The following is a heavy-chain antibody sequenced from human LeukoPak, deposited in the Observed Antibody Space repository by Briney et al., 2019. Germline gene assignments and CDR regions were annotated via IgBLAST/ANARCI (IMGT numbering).Heavy chain of an antibody. J-gene: IGHJ6*02. Sequence: GGSLRLSCAASGFTVSGNYMSWVRQAPGKGLEWVSVIYSGGSTYYADSVTGRFTISRDNSKNTLYLQMNSLRAEDTAVYYCARERGGYYYYTMDVWGQGTTVTVSS. CDR1: GFTVSGNY. CDR2: IYSGGST. D-gene: IGHD3-10*01. CDR3: ARERGGYYYYTMDV. V-gene: IGHV3-53*01.